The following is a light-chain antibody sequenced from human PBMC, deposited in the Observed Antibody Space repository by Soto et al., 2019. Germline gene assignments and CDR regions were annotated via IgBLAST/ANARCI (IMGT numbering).Light chain of an antibody. CDR3: QKSSNWPPIT. J-gene: IGKJ5*01. V-gene: IGKV3-11*01. CDR2: DAP. Sequence: EIVLPQSHAPMSLSPGDSSSLSCRASQSVSSYLAWYQQKPGQAPTLLIYDAPNRATGIPARFSGSGPGTDFTLTISSLEPEDFAVYYCQKSSNWPPITFGQGTRLAIK. CDR1: QSVSSY.